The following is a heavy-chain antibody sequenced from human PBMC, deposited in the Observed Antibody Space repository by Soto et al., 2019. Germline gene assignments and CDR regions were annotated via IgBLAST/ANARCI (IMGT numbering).Heavy chain of an antibody. J-gene: IGHJ4*02. D-gene: IGHD5-12*01. CDR2: IYYSGST. CDR3: ARDMSGYDSVFDY. Sequence: SETLSLTCTVSGGSVSSDSYYWSWIRQPPGKGLEWIAYIYYSGSTNYNPSLKSRVTISLDTPKNQFSLKLSSVTAADTAVYYCARDMSGYDSVFDYWGQGTLVTVSS. CDR1: GGSVSSDSYY. V-gene: IGHV4-61*01.